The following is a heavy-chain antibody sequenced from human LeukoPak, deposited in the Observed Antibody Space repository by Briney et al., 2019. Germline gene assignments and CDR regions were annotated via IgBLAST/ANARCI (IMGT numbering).Heavy chain of an antibody. D-gene: IGHD2-2*01. CDR2: ISCNGGST. V-gene: IGHV3-64*02. CDR3: ARGRRCSSTSCYAGHFDY. Sequence: GGSLRLSCAASGFTFSSYAMHWVRQAPGKGLEYVSAISCNGGSTYYADSVKGRFTISIDNSKNTLYLQMGSLRAEDMAVYYCARGRRCSSTSCYAGHFDYWGQGTLVTVSS. J-gene: IGHJ4*02. CDR1: GFTFSSYA.